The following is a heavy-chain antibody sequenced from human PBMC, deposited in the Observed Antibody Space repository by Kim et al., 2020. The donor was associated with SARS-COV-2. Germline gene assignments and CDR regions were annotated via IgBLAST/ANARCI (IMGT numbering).Heavy chain of an antibody. J-gene: IGHJ6*02. Sequence: ASVKVSCKASGYTFTSYAMNWVRQAPGQGLEWMGWINTNTGNPTYAQGFTGRFVFSLDTSVSTAYLQISSLKAEDTAVYYCARDLGPIFGVVIPLFYYYYGMDVWGQGTTVTVSS. CDR1: GYTFTSYA. D-gene: IGHD3-3*01. V-gene: IGHV7-4-1*02. CDR3: ARDLGPIFGVVIPLFYYYYGMDV. CDR2: INTNTGNP.